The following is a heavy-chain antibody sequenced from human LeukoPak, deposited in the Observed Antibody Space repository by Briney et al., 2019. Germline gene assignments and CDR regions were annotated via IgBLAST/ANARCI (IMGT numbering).Heavy chain of an antibody. Sequence: GGSLRLSCAASGFTFSSYAMSWVRQAPGKGLEWVSVIHSGAGSTNYADSVKGRFTISRDNSKNTLYLQMNSLRAEDTGVYYCVRDGGLSGSYLDYWGQGILVTVSS. CDR1: GFTFSSYA. J-gene: IGHJ4*02. D-gene: IGHD1-26*01. CDR3: VRDGGLSGSYLDY. CDR2: IHSGAGST. V-gene: IGHV3-23*03.